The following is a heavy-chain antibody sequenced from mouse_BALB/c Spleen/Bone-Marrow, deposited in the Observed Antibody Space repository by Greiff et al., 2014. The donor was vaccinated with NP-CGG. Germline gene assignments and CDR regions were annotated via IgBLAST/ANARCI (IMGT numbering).Heavy chain of an antibody. CDR1: GYSFTSYY. J-gene: IGHJ1*01. CDR2: IDPFNGGT. V-gene: IGHV1S135*01. Sequence: VQLKQSGPELMKPGASVKISCKASGYSFTSYYMHWVKRSHGKSLEWIGYIDPFNGGTSYNQKFKGKATLTVDKSSSTAYMHLSSLTSEDSAVYYCAPLSRYFDVWGAGTTVTVSS. CDR3: APLSRYFDV. D-gene: IGHD6-2*01.